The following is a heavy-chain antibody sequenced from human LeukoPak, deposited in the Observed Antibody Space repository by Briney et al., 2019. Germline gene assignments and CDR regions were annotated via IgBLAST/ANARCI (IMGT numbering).Heavy chain of an antibody. Sequence: GGSLRLSCAASGFTFSDYYMSWIRQAPGKGLEWVSYISSSGSTIYYADSVKGRFTISRDNAKNSLYLQMNSLRAEDTAVYYCAKDPGTYYDISTDYWGQGTLVTVSS. J-gene: IGHJ4*02. CDR3: AKDPGTYYDISTDY. CDR1: GFTFSDYY. D-gene: IGHD3-9*01. V-gene: IGHV3-11*01. CDR2: ISSSGSTI.